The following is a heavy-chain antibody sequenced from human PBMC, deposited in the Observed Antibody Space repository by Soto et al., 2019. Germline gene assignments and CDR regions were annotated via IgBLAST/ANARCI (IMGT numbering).Heavy chain of an antibody. CDR1: GGTFSSYA. D-gene: IGHD3-22*01. J-gene: IGHJ4*02. CDR2: IIPIFGTA. Sequence: SVKVSCKASGGTFSSYAISWVRQAPEQGLEWMGGIIPIFGTANYAQKFQGRVTITADESTSTAYMELSSLRSEDTAVYYCATFVYYDSSGYYWRSIDYWGQGTLVTVSS. CDR3: ATFVYYDSSGYYWRSIDY. V-gene: IGHV1-69*13.